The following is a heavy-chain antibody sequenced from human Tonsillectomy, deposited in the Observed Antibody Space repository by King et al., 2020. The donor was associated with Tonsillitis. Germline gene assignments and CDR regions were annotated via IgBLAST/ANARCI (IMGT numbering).Heavy chain of an antibody. V-gene: IGHV3-21*01. Sequence: VQLVESGGRLVQPGGSLRLSCTASGFAFSTYTMTWVRQAPGKGLEWVSSFGPSGGDIYYVDSVKGRFTISRDNAKMSLYLQMDSLRAEDTAIYYCVRDPNWGSGYWGQGTLVTVSS. J-gene: IGHJ4*02. CDR2: FGPSGGDI. CDR1: GFAFSTYT. D-gene: IGHD7-27*01. CDR3: VRDPNWGSGY.